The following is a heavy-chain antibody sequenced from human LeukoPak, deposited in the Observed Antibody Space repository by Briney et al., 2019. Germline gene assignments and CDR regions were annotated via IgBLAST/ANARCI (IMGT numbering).Heavy chain of an antibody. Sequence: SETLSLTCTVSGVSISSSNSYWGWIRQPPGKGLEWIGSIYYSGNTYYNPSLKSRVTISVDTSKNQFSLKLSSVTAADTAVYYCARFMETTVTRGFDPWGQGTLVTVSS. V-gene: IGHV4-39*07. J-gene: IGHJ5*02. CDR2: IYYSGNT. D-gene: IGHD4-17*01. CDR1: GVSISSSNSY. CDR3: ARFMETTVTRGFDP.